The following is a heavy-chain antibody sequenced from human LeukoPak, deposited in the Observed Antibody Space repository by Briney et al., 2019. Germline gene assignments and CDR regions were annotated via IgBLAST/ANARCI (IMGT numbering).Heavy chain of an antibody. J-gene: IGHJ3*02. CDR2: FYTSGTP. D-gene: IGHD2-2*01. V-gene: IGHV4-61*02. CDR3: ARDIVVVRAFDI. CDR1: GGSISRGSYF. Sequence: PPQTLSLTCTVSGGSISRGSYFWSWIRQPAGKGLEWIGRFYTSGTPNYNPSLKSRVTISVDTSRNQFSLKLSSVTAADTAVYYCARDIVVVRAFDIWGQGTMVTVSS.